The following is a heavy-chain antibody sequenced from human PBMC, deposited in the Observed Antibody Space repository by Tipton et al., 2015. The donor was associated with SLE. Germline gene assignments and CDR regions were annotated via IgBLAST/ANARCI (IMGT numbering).Heavy chain of an antibody. Sequence: TLSLTCTVSGGSISHYYWSWIRQPAGKGLEWIGRIYTTGSTNYNPSLKSRVTMSVDTSKNQFSLKLSSVTAADTAVYYCARGRGGNYLGSAFDIWGQGTMATVSS. V-gene: IGHV4-4*07. CDR1: GGSISHYY. J-gene: IGHJ3*02. CDR3: ARGRGGNYLGSAFDI. D-gene: IGHD1-26*01. CDR2: IYTTGST.